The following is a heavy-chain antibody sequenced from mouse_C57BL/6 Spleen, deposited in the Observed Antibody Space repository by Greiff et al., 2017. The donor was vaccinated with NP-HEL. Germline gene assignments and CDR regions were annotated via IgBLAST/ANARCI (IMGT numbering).Heavy chain of an antibody. J-gene: IGHJ1*03. CDR1: GFNIKNTY. CDR2: IDPADGNT. V-gene: IGHV14-3*01. Sequence: VQLQQSVAELVRPGASVKLSCTASGFNIKNTYMHWVKPRPEQGLAWIGRIDPADGNTNYAPQFQGKATITADTSSQPAYLPLISRTSEDTAIYYCAPTGGDRYCYVWGTGTTVTVSS. CDR3: APTGGDRYCYV. D-gene: IGHD4-1*01.